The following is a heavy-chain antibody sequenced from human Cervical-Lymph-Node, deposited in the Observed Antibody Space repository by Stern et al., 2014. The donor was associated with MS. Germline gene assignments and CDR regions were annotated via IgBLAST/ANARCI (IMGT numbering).Heavy chain of an antibody. J-gene: IGHJ6*02. CDR1: GFTFSRNS. V-gene: IGHV3-21*01. Sequence: EVQLVESGGGLVKPGGSLRLSCATSGFTFSRNSLNWVRQAPGKGLEWVSSVSSASTYIFYADSCKCRFTIARDNAKNSLYLQMNSLRAEDTAVYYCARDRGDNGDYVNYHDMDVWGPGTTVIVSS. CDR2: VSSASTYI. D-gene: IGHD4-17*01. CDR3: ARDRGDNGDYVNYHDMDV.